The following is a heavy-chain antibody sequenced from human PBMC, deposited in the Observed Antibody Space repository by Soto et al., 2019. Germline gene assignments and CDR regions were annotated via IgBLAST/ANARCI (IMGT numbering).Heavy chain of an antibody. CDR1: GFTFDDNA. Sequence: DVQLVESGGGLVQPGRSLRLSCAASGFTFDDNAMHWVRQSPGKGLEWVSGISWNSGTIAYADSVKGRFTISRDNAKNSPYLQMNSLRAKDPALYYCARDMYFITAAGGGIDDWGQGTLVTVSS. CDR2: ISWNSGTI. V-gene: IGHV3-9*01. J-gene: IGHJ4*02. CDR3: ARDMYFITAAGGGIDD. D-gene: IGHD6-25*01.